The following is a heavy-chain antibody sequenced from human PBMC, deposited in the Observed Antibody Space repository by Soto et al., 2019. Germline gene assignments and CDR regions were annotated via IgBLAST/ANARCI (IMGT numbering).Heavy chain of an antibody. J-gene: IGHJ6*02. CDR2: ISAYNGNT. V-gene: IGHV1-18*01. CDR1: GYTFTSYG. CDR3: ARDRGLPAMDPYYYYGMDV. Sequence: GASVKVSCKASGYTFTSYGISWVRQAPGQGLEWMGWISAYNGNTNYAQKLQGRVTMTTDTSTSTAYMELRSLRSDDTAVYYCARDRGLPAMDPYYYYGMDVWGQGTTVTVSS. D-gene: IGHD5-18*01.